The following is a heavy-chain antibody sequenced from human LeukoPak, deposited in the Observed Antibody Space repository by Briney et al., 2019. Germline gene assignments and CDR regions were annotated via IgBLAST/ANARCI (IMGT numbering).Heavy chain of an antibody. J-gene: IGHJ4*02. V-gene: IGHV4-31*03. CDR1: GGSISSGGYY. CDR3: AGATSGYGSPFDY. D-gene: IGHD3-3*01. CDR2: IYYSGST. Sequence: SETLSLTCTVSGGSISSGGYYWSWIRQHPGKGLEWIGYIYYSGSTYYNPSLKSRVTISVDTSKNQFSLKLSSVTAADTAVYYCAGATSGYGSPFDYWGQGTLVTVSS.